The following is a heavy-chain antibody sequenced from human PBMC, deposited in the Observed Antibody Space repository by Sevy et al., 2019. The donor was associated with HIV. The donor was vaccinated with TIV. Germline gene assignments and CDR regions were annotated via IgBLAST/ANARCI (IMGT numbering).Heavy chain of an antibody. D-gene: IGHD3-3*01. Sequence: GGSLRLSCAASGFTFSSYWMHWVRQAPGKGLVWVSRINSDGSSTSYADSVKGRFTISRDNAKNTRYLQMNSLRAEDTAVYYCARASYYDFWSGQDYWGQGTLVTVSS. J-gene: IGHJ4*02. V-gene: IGHV3-74*01. CDR3: ARASYYDFWSGQDY. CDR1: GFTFSSYW. CDR2: INSDGSST.